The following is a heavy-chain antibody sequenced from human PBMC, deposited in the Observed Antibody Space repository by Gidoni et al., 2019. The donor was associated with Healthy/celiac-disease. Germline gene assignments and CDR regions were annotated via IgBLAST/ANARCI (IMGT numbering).Heavy chain of an antibody. D-gene: IGHD3-10*01. V-gene: IGHV3-9*01. CDR3: AREGGSGNGGAFDI. CDR2: ISWNSDNI. J-gene: IGHJ3*02. CDR1: GFTFEDYA. Sequence: EVQLVESGGGLVQPGRSLRLSCAASGFTFEDYAMHWVRQAPGKGLEWVSGISWNSDNIGYADSVKGRFTISRDNAKNSLYLQMNSLRVEDTALYYCAREGGSGNGGAFDIWGQGTMVTVSS.